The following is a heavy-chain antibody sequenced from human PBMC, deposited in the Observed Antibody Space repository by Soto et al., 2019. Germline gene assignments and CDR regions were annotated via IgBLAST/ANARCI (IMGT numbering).Heavy chain of an antibody. D-gene: IGHD3-22*01. CDR2: ISGSGGST. J-gene: IGHJ3*02. CDR1: GFTFSSYA. Sequence: VGSLRLSCAASGFTFSSYAMSWVRQAPGKGLEWVSAISGSGGSTYYADSVKGRFTISRDNSKNTLYLQMNSLRAEDTAVYYCAKVVVITRLHAFDTWGQGTMVTVSS. V-gene: IGHV3-23*01. CDR3: AKVVVITRLHAFDT.